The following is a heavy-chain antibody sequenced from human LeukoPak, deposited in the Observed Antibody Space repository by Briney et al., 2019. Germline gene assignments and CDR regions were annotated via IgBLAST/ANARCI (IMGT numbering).Heavy chain of an antibody. D-gene: IGHD2-21*01. Sequence: ASVKVSCKASGGTFSSYAISWVRQAPGQGLEWVGGIIPIFGTANYAQKFQGRVTITADESTSTAYMELSSLRSEDTAVYYCAGFETYCGGDCFDYWGQGTLVTVSS. V-gene: IGHV1-69*13. CDR2: IIPIFGTA. CDR3: AGFETYCGGDCFDY. CDR1: GGTFSSYA. J-gene: IGHJ4*02.